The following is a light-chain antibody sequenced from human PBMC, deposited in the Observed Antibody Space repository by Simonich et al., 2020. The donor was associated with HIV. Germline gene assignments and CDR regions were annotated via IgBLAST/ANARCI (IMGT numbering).Light chain of an antibody. J-gene: IGLJ3*02. V-gene: IGLV2-11*01. Sequence: QSALTQPSSVSGSPAQSITISCTGTSSDVGGYNYVSWYQQHPGKAPKLMIYDVSKRPSGVPDRFSGSKSGNTASLTISGLQAEDEADYYCCSYAGSYPWVFGGGTKLTVL. CDR3: CSYAGSYPWV. CDR2: DVS. CDR1: SSDVGGYNY.